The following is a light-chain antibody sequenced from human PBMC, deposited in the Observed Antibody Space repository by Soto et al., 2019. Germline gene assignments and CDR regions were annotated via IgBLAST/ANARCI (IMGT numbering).Light chain of an antibody. CDR3: QQYNNYFTWT. Sequence: DIQMTQSPSTLSASVGDRVTITCRASQSINSWLAWYQQKPGKAPKLLIYKASHLDSGVPSRFSGSGSGTEFTLTISGLQADDFATYYCQQYNNYFTWTFGQGTKVEIK. J-gene: IGKJ1*01. CDR1: QSINSW. CDR2: KAS. V-gene: IGKV1-5*03.